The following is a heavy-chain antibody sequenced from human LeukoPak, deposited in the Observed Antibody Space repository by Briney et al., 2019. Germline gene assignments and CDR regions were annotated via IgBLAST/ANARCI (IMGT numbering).Heavy chain of an antibody. J-gene: IGHJ6*02. CDR3: ARGWVRGVIGYYYYGMDV. CDR1: GGSISSYY. V-gene: IGHV4-59*12. CDR2: IYHSGST. Sequence: SEALSLTCTVSGGSISSYYWSWIRQPPGKGLEWIGYIYHSGSTYYNPSLKSRVTISVDRSKNQFSLKLSSVTAADTAVYYCARGWVRGVIGYYYYGMDVWGQGTTVTVSS. D-gene: IGHD3-10*01.